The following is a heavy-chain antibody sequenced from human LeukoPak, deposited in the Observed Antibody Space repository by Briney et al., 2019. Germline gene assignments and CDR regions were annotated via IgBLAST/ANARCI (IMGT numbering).Heavy chain of an antibody. Sequence: GGSLRLSCAASGFIFSQYSINWVRQAPGKGLEWVSHIRSTGDTFYADSVKGQFTISRDNARNSLYLQMNSLRAEDTAMYYCARDAGNSGYGCDLWGQGTLVTVSS. V-gene: IGHV3-48*01. CDR2: IRSTGDT. CDR1: GFIFSQYS. CDR3: ARDAGNSGYGCDL. J-gene: IGHJ5*02. D-gene: IGHD5-12*01.